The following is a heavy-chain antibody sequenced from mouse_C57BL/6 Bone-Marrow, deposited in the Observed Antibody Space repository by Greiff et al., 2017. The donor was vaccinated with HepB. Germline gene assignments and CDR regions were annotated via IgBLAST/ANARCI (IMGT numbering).Heavy chain of an antibody. CDR1: GYTFTSYG. CDR3: ARHHYYGSSYGAY. Sequence: QVQLQQSGAELARPGASVKLSCKASGYTFTSYGISWVKQRTGQGLEWIGEIYPRSGNTYYNEKFKGKATLTADKSSSTAYMELRSLTSEDSAVYFCARHHYYGSSYGAYWGQGTLVTVSA. D-gene: IGHD1-1*01. CDR2: IYPRSGNT. J-gene: IGHJ3*01. V-gene: IGHV1-81*01.